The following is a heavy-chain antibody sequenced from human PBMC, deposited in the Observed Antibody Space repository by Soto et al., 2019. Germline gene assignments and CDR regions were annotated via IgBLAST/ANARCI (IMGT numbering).Heavy chain of an antibody. CDR3: AKEGAWIHDNIDH. CDR1: GFKFYSYA. CDR2: IDGSAVGT. J-gene: IGHJ4*01. V-gene: IGHV3-23*01. D-gene: IGHD5-18*01. Sequence: EVQLLESGGGLVQPGGSLRLSCAASGFKFYSYAMNWVRQAPGKGLEWVSGIDGSAVGTYYADSVKGPFAISRDNSGNTFYLQTXXXXXEETAVSYCAKEGAWIHDNIDHWGXGXL.